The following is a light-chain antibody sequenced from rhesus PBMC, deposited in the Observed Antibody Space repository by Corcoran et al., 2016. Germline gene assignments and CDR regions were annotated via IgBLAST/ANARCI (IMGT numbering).Light chain of an antibody. CDR3: CSHRGGSTYI. CDR2: YLN. Sequence: QSALTQPPSVSKSLGQSVTISCTGPNSDIGAYNGVSWYQQYSGTAPRLLIYYLNKRPSGVSDRFSGSKSGNTASLTLSGLKGEDVAHYYCCSHRGGSTYIFGSGTRLTVL. CDR1: NSDIGAYNG. V-gene: IGLV2-38*01. J-gene: IGLJ1*01.